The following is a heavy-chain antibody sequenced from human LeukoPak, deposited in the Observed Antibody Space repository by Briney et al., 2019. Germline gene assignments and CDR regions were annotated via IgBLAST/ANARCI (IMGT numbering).Heavy chain of an antibody. CDR2: IIPIFGTA. CDR1: GGTFSSYA. J-gene: IGHJ5*02. D-gene: IGHD1-1*01. CDR3: ARCAGVQRTWFDT. V-gene: IGHV1-69*13. Sequence: ASVKVSCKASGGTFSSYAISWVRQAPGQGLEWMGGIIPIFGTANYAQKFQGRVTITADESTSTAYMELSSLRSEDTAVYYCARCAGVQRTWFDTWGQGTLVAVSS.